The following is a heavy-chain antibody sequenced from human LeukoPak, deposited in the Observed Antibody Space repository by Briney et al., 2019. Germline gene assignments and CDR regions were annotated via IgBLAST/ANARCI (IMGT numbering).Heavy chain of an antibody. V-gene: IGHV3-7*02. Sequence: GGSLRVSCAASGFAASGFTFTTYWMSWVRQAPGKGLEWVANINQDGNEKYYVASVKGRFTFSRDNPKSTLYLQMNSLRAEDTAVYYCARIACTGGNCKPYYYYGLDVWGQGTTVTVSS. CDR1: GFTFTTYW. D-gene: IGHD2-8*02. CDR3: ARIACTGGNCKPYYYYGLDV. CDR2: INQDGNEK. J-gene: IGHJ6*02.